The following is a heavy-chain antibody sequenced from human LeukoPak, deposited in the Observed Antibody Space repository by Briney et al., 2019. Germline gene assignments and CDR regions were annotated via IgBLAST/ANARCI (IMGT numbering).Heavy chain of an antibody. J-gene: IGHJ5*02. CDR3: ARRGGTTVTTSWFDP. Sequence: TSETLSLTCTVSGGSISSYYWSWIRQPPGKGLEWIGYIYYSGSTNYNPSLKSRVTISVDTSKNQFSLKLSSVTAADTAVYYCARRGGTTVTTSWFDPWGQGTLVTVSP. V-gene: IGHV4-59*08. CDR2: IYYSGST. D-gene: IGHD4-17*01. CDR1: GGSISSYY.